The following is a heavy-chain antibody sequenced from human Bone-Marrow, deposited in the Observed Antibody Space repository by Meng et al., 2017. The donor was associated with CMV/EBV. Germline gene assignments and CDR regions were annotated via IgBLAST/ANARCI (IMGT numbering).Heavy chain of an antibody. J-gene: IGHJ6*02. V-gene: IGHV1-8*03. Sequence: ASVKVSCKASGYTFTSYDINWVRQATGQGLEWMGWMNPNSGNTGYAQKFQGRVTITRNTSISTAYMELSSLRSEDTAVYYCARGLSSYAYYYYGMDVCGQGTTVTASS. D-gene: IGHD2/OR15-2a*01. CDR3: ARGLSSYAYYYYGMDV. CDR2: MNPNSGNT. CDR1: GYTFTSYD.